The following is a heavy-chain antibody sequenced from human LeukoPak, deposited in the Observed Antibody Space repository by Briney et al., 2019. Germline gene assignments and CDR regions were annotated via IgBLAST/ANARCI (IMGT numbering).Heavy chain of an antibody. J-gene: IGHJ4*02. CDR2: ISAYNGNT. CDR3: ARVVTIFGVVYFDY. Sequence: ASVKVSCKASGYTFTGYYMHWVRQAPGQGLEWMGWISAYNGNTNYAQKLQGRVTMTTDTSTSTAYMELRSLRSDDTAVYYCARVVTIFGVVYFDYWGQGTLVTVSS. CDR1: GYTFTGYY. D-gene: IGHD3-3*01. V-gene: IGHV1-18*04.